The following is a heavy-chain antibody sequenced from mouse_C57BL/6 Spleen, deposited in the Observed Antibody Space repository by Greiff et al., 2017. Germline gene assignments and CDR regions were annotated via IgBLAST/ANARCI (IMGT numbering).Heavy chain of an antibody. V-gene: IGHV1-54*01. D-gene: IGHD4-1*01. J-gene: IGHJ1*03. CDR3: ASSNWEFSYWYFDV. CDR1: GYAFTNYL. CDR2: INPGSGGT. Sequence: QVHVKQSGAELVRPGTSVKVSCKASGYAFTNYLIEWVKQRPGQGLEWIGVINPGSGGTNYNEKFKGKATLTADKSSSTAYMQLSSLTSEDSAVYFCASSNWEFSYWYFDVWGTGTTVTVSS.